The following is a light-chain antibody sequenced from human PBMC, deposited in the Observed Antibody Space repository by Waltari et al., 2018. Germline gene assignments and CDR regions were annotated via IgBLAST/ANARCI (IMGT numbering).Light chain of an antibody. J-gene: IGKJ1*01. V-gene: IGKV1-39*01. CDR2: AAS. CDR3: QQSYSTLWT. CDR1: QSISSY. Sequence: DMQMTQSSYSLSASAGHRVTITCRASQSISSYLNWYQQKPGKAPKLLIYAASSLQSGVPSRFSCSGSGTDFTLTISSLQPEDFATYYCQQSYSTLWTFGQGTKVEIK.